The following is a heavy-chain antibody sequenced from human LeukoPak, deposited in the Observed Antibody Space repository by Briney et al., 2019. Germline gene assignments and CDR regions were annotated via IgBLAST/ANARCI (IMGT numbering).Heavy chain of an antibody. CDR2: IYTSGST. V-gene: IGHV4-61*02. Sequence: PSETLSLTCTVSGGSISSGSYYWSWIRQPAGKGLEWIGRIYTSGSTNYNPSLKSRVTISVDTSKNQFSLKLSSVTAADTAVYYCARRPYSNCVTYAFDIWGQGTMVTVSS. D-gene: IGHD4-11*01. CDR3: ARRPYSNCVTYAFDI. CDR1: GGSISSGSYY. J-gene: IGHJ3*02.